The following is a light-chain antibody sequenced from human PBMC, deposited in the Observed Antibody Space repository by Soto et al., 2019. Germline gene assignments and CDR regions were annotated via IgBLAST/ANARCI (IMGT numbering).Light chain of an antibody. J-gene: IGLJ1*01. CDR2: DVH. V-gene: IGLV2-14*03. Sequence: QSVLTQPASVSGSPGQSITISCTGARTDVDGHDYVSWYQQHPGQAPKLMIFDVHNRPSGVSSRFSGSKSGDTASLTISGLQAEDDGDHYCSSYTASAPFYVFGTGTKDTDL. CDR1: RTDVDGHDY. CDR3: SSYTASAPFYV.